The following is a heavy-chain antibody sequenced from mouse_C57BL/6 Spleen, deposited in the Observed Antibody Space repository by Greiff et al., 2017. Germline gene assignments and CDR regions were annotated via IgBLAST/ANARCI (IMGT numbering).Heavy chain of an antibody. J-gene: IGHJ4*01. V-gene: IGHV1-5*01. CDR3: TSDGYGEDYAMDY. Sequence: VQLQQSGTVLARPGASVKMSCKTSGYTFTSYWMHWVKQRPGQGLEWIGAILPGNSDTSYNQKFKGKAKLTAVTSASTAYMELSSLTNEDSAVYYCTSDGYGEDYAMDYWGQGTSVTVSS. CDR1: GYTFTSYW. D-gene: IGHD2-3*01. CDR2: ILPGNSDT.